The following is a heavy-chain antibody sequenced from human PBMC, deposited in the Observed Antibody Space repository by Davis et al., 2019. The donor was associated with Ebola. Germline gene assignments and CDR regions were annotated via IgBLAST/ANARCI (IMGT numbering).Heavy chain of an antibody. J-gene: IGHJ5*02. CDR1: GYTFTGYY. CDR2: INPNSGGT. D-gene: IGHD1-26*01. CDR3: ASNVLSVGGTLNWFDP. V-gene: IGHV1-2*02. Sequence: ASVKVSCKASGYTFTGYYMHWVRQAPGQGLEWMGWINPNSGGTNYAQKFQGRVTMTTDTSTSTAYMELRSLRSDDTAVYYCASNVLSVGGTLNWFDPWGQGTLVTVSS.